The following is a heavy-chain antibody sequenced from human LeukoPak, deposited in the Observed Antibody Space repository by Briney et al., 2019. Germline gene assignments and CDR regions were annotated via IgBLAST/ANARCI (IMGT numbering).Heavy chain of an antibody. CDR2: IYYSGST. Sequence: SETLSLTCTVSGGSISSGGYYWSWIRQHPGKGLEWIGYIYYSGSTYYNPSLKSRVTISVDTSKNQLSLKLSSVTAADTAVYYCARVQRDSLRRFDPWGQGTLVTVSS. J-gene: IGHJ5*02. CDR1: GGSISSGGYY. D-gene: IGHD3-22*01. CDR3: ARVQRDSLRRFDP. V-gene: IGHV4-31*03.